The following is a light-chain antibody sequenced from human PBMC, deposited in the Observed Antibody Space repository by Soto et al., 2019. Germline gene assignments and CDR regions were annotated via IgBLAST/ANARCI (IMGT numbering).Light chain of an antibody. Sequence: DIQMTQSPSSLSAYVGDRVTITCRASQTISNFLNWYQQKPGKAPNLLIYAASGLQSGVPSRFSASGSGTDFTLNITSLQPEDFATYFCLQSFSTPRTFGQGTRVELK. V-gene: IGKV1-39*01. J-gene: IGKJ1*01. CDR2: AAS. CDR1: QTISNF. CDR3: LQSFSTPRT.